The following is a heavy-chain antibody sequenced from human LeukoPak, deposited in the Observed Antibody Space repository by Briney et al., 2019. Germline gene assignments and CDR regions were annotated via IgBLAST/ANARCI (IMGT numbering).Heavy chain of an antibody. V-gene: IGHV1-8*01. D-gene: IGHD2-2*01. CDR2: VNPGSGNT. CDR1: GYTFTNYD. J-gene: IGHJ4*02. Sequence: GASVKVSCKASGYTFTNYDIIWVRQASGRGLEWMGWVNPGSGNTGYSQNLQGRVTITRNTSISTAYMELSSLRSEDTAVFFCARRDPYCTNTGCGTSFDYWGQGTLVTVSS. CDR3: ARRDPYCTNTGCGTSFDY.